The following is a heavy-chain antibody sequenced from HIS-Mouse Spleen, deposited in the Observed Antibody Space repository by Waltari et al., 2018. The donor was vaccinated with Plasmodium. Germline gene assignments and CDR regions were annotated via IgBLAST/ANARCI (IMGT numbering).Heavy chain of an antibody. CDR3: ARARYSGSYYGYFQH. V-gene: IGHV3-30-3*01. CDR1: GFTFRIYP. D-gene: IGHD1-26*01. Sequence: QVQLVESGGGVVQPGRSLRLSCAASGFTFRIYPMHWVRQAPGKGLEWVAVISYDGSNKYYADSVKGRFTISRDNSKNTLYLQMNSLRAEDTAVFHCARARYSGSYYGYFQHWGQGTLVTVSS. J-gene: IGHJ1*01. CDR2: ISYDGSNK.